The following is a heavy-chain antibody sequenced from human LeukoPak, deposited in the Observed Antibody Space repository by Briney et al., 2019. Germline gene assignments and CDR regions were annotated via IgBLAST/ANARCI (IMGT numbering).Heavy chain of an antibody. CDR1: GYTLTNYA. J-gene: IGHJ4*02. CDR3: ARDSYDSSGNYLDY. Sequence: GASVKVSCKASGYTLTNYAISWVRQAPGQGLEWMGWISGYNDNTNYAQKVQGRVTMTTDTSTSTAYMELRSLRSDDTAVYYCARDSYDSSGNYLDYWGQGTLITVSS. CDR2: ISGYNDNT. V-gene: IGHV1-18*01. D-gene: IGHD3-22*01.